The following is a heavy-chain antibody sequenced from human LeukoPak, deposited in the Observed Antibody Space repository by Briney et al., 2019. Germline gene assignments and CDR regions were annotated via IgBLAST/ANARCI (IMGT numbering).Heavy chain of an antibody. CDR1: GYTFTSYY. CDR2: INPSGGST. D-gene: IGHD3/OR15-3a*01. J-gene: IGHJ6*02. V-gene: IGHV1-46*01. CDR3: AREGLGGGMDV. Sequence: ASVKVSCKASGYTFTSYYMHWVRQAPGQGLEWMGIINPSGGSTSYAQKFQGRVTMTRDTSTSTVYMELSSPRSEDTAVYYCAREGLGGGMDVWGQGTTVTVSS.